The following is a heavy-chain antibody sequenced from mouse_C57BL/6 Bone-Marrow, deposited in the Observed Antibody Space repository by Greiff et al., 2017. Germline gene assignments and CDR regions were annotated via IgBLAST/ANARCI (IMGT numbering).Heavy chain of an antibody. CDR1: GYAFTNYL. CDR3: VYYDYDPPCDY. J-gene: IGHJ2*01. V-gene: IGHV1-54*01. CDR2: INPGSGGT. D-gene: IGHD2-4*01. Sequence: QVQLQQSGAELVRPGTSVKVSCKASGYAFTNYLIEWVKQRPGQGLEWIGVINPGSGGTNYNEKFKGKATLTADKSSNTAYMQLSSLTSEDSAVYFCVYYDYDPPCDYWGQGTTLTVSS.